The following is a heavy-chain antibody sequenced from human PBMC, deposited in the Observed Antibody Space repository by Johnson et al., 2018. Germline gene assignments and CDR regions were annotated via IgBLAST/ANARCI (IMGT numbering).Heavy chain of an antibody. CDR2: INAGNGHT. CDR1: GYTFTSYA. V-gene: IGHV1-3*01. CDR3: ARDRTGLDYYYYMDV. Sequence: QVQLAQSGAEVQKPGASVKVSCKASGYTFTSYAMHWVRQAPGQRLEWMGWINAGNGHTKYSQKFQGRVTITRDTSASTAYMELSSLRSGDTAVYYCARDRTGLDYYYYMDVWGKGTTVTVSS. D-gene: IGHD3/OR15-3a*01. J-gene: IGHJ6*03.